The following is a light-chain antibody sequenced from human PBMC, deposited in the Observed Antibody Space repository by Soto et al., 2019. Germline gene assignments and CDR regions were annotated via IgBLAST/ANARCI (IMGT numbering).Light chain of an antibody. V-gene: IGLV2-14*01. CDR3: RSYTSSSPYV. CDR2: EVS. Sequence: ESASLSGSPGKLITISSTGTISDVGGYNYVSWYQQHPGKAPKLMIYEVSNRPSGVSNRFSGCKSGNTPTLTISGLQAEDEAHYYCRSYTSSSPYVFRTGTKVNVL. J-gene: IGLJ1*01. CDR1: ISDVGGYNY.